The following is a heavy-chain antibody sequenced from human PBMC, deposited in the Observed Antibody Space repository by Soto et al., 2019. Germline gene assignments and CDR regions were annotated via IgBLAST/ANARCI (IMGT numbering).Heavy chain of an antibody. D-gene: IGHD3-10*01. CDR2: ISASGETT. Sequence: EVQLWESGGGLAQPGGSLRLSCAASGLTFSTYPMTWVRQAPGKGLEWVSAISASGETTYSADSVEGRFTISRDNSKNTVYLQMNSLRAEDTAVYYCAKWGEGTMVRGVIRAFDYWGQGTLVTVSS. J-gene: IGHJ4*02. CDR1: GLTFSTYP. CDR3: AKWGEGTMVRGVIRAFDY. V-gene: IGHV3-23*01.